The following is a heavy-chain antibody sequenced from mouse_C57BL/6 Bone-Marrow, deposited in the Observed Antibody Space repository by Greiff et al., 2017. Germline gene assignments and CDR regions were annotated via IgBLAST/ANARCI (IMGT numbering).Heavy chain of an antibody. CDR3: AREGNYGNPWFAY. D-gene: IGHD2-1*01. Sequence: VQGVESGAELARPGASVKLSCKASGYTFTSYGLSWVKQRTGQGLEWIGEIYPRSGNTYYNEKFKGKATLTADKSSSTAYMELRSLTSEDSAVYFCAREGNYGNPWFAYWGQGTLVTVSA. V-gene: IGHV1-81*01. CDR1: GYTFTSYG. J-gene: IGHJ3*01. CDR2: IYPRSGNT.